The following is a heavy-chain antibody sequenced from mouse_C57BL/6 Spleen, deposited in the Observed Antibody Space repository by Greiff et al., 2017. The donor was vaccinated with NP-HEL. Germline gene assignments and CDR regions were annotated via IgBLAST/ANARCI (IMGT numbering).Heavy chain of an antibody. CDR1: GYTFTSYW. CDR3: ARSGVTTVYYAMDY. D-gene: IGHD2-2*01. CDR2: IDPSDSET. J-gene: IGHJ4*01. V-gene: IGHV1-52*01. Sequence: QVQLQQPGAELVKPGASVKLSCKASGYTFTSYWMHWVKQRPIQGLEWIGNIDPSDSETHYNQKFKDKATLTVDKSSSTAYMQLSSLTSEDSAVYYCARSGVTTVYYAMDYWGQGTSVTVSS.